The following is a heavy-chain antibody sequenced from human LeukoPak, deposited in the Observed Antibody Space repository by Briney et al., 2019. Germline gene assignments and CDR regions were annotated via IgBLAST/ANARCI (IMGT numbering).Heavy chain of an antibody. J-gene: IGHJ4*02. CDR2: INPNSGGT. Sequence: ASVTVSCKASGYTFTGYYMHWVRQAPGQGLEWMGWINPNSGGTNYAQKFQGRVTMTRDTSISTAYMELSRLRSDDTAVYYCARINYYGSGSYYKGYFDYWGQGTLVTVSS. CDR3: ARINYYGSGSYYKGYFDY. V-gene: IGHV1-2*02. D-gene: IGHD3-10*01. CDR1: GYTFTGYY.